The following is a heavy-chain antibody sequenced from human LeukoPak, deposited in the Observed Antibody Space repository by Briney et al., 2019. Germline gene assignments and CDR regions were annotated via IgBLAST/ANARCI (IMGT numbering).Heavy chain of an antibody. D-gene: IGHD1-1*01. CDR3: ARATVQLERPYDY. J-gene: IGHJ4*02. CDR2: INHSGST. CDR1: GRSFSGYY. V-gene: IGHV4-34*01. Sequence: TSETLSLTCAAYGRSFSGYYWTWIRQPPGKGLEWIGEINHSGSTNYNPSLKSRVTISVDTSKNQFSLRLTSVTAADTAVYYCARATVQLERPYDYWGQGTLVTVSS.